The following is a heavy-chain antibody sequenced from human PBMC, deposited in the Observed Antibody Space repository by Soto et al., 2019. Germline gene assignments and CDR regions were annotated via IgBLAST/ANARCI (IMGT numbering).Heavy chain of an antibody. J-gene: IGHJ6*02. V-gene: IGHV1-69*12. D-gene: IGHD1-1*01. Sequence: QVQLVQSGAEVLKPGSSVKLSCKTSGDTFDTFAISWVRRAPGQGLEWMGGIIPIFRTPDYTQKFQGRVTITADVSTSTAYMELSSLRSEDTAVYYCARDKGRGQLGGNYYYALDVSGQGTTVTVSS. CDR2: IIPIFRTP. CDR3: ARDKGRGQLGGNYYYALDV. CDR1: GDTFDTFA.